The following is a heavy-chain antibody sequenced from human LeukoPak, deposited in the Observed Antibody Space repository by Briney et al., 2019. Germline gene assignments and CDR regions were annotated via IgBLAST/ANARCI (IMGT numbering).Heavy chain of an antibody. J-gene: IGHJ3*02. V-gene: IGHV3-7*01. Sequence: HAGGSLRLSCVASGFTFSSSWMTWVRQAPGKGLEWVASIREDGSEKTSVDSVKGRFTISRDNAKNSLYLQMDSLRAEDTAVYYCAKDFRIVVVIYAFDIWGQGTMVTVSS. CDR3: AKDFRIVVVIYAFDI. CDR1: GFTFSSSW. CDR2: IREDGSEK. D-gene: IGHD3-22*01.